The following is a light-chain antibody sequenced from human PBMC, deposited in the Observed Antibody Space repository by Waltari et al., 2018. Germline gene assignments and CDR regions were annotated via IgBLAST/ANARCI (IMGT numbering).Light chain of an antibody. V-gene: IGKV6-21*01. CDR1: QSIGTW. J-gene: IGKJ5*01. Sequence: EIEMTQSPDFLSVTVKDRVTITCRASQSIGTWVHWYQQKPGQPPKLLITYASPSLSGVPSRFSGSGSGTDFTLTLNGLEPEDAATYYCHQNRVFPITFGQGTRLEIK. CDR2: YAS. CDR3: HQNRVFPIT.